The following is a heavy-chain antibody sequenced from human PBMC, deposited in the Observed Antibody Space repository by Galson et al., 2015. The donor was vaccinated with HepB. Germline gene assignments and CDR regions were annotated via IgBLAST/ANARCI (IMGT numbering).Heavy chain of an antibody. V-gene: IGHV1-24*01. Sequence: SVKVSCKVSGYTLTELSMHWVRQAPGKGLEWMGGFDPEDGETIYAQKFQGRVTMTEDTSTDTAYMELSSLRSEDTAVYYCATLYCSSTSCYYYMDVWGKGTTVTVSS. D-gene: IGHD2-2*01. J-gene: IGHJ6*03. CDR1: GYTLTELS. CDR2: FDPEDGET. CDR3: ATLYCSSTSCYYYMDV.